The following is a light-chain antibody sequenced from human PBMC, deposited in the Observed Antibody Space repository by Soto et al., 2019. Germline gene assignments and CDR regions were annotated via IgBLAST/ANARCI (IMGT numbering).Light chain of an antibody. V-gene: IGKV3-20*01. CDR1: QSVSSSY. CDR3: QQYGSSPRT. J-gene: IGKJ1*01. CDR2: GAS. Sequence: TQSPVTLAGTPGERATLSCRASQSVSSSYLAWYQQKPGQAPRLLIYGASSRATGIPDRFSGSGSGTDFTLTISRLEPEDFAVYYCQQYGSSPRTFGQGTKV.